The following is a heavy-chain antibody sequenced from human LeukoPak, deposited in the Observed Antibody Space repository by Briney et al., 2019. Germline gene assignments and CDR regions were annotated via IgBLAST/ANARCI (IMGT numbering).Heavy chain of an antibody. CDR3: ARGSSRIYYYDSSGYSHAFDY. Sequence: SQTLSLACAISGDSVSSNSAAWNWVRQSPSRGLEWLGRTYYRSKWYTDYAESVKSRITVNPDTSKNQFSLQVNSVTPEDTAVYYCARGSSRIYYYDSSGYSHAFDYWGQGILVTVSS. V-gene: IGHV6-1*01. CDR2: TYYRSKWYT. D-gene: IGHD3-22*01. J-gene: IGHJ4*01. CDR1: GDSVSSNSAA.